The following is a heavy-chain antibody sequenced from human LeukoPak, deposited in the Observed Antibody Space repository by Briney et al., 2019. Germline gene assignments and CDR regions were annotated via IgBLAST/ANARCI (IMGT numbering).Heavy chain of an antibody. J-gene: IGHJ4*02. Sequence: GGSLRLARSASGFSFSSYAMHSVRQAPGKGLERVAVISYDGSNKYYADSVKGRFTISRDNSKNTLYLQMNSLRAEDTAVYYCARVRGSGSYGPSVFWARGTRVSVPS. V-gene: IGHV3-30*04. CDR3: ARVRGSGSYGPSVF. D-gene: IGHD3-10*01. CDR1: GFSFSSYA. CDR2: ISYDGSNK.